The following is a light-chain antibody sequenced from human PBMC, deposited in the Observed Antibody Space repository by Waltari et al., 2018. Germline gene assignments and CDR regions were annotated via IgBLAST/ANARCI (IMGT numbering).Light chain of an antibody. V-gene: IGKV1D-12*01. CDR3: QPAYSFPFT. CDR1: QGISIW. Sequence: DIQMTQSPSSVSASVGDTVTITCRASQGISIWLAWYQQRPGRDPKLLIYGASSLQSGVPSRFSGSGSGTDFTLTITSLQPEDFATYYCQPAYSFPFTFGGGTRVEI. CDR2: GAS. J-gene: IGKJ4*01.